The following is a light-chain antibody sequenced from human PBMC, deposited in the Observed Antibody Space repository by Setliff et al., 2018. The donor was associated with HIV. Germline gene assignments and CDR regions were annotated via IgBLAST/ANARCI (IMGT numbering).Light chain of an antibody. V-gene: IGLV3-21*04. CDR1: NIGSKS. Sequence: SYELTQPPSVSVAPGKTARITCGGHNIGSKSVHWHQQKPGQAPVLVIYYDSDRPSGIPERFSGSNSGNTATLTISRVEAGDEADYYCQVWDSSSDHYVFGTGTKVT. CDR2: YDS. CDR3: QVWDSSSDHYV. J-gene: IGLJ1*01.